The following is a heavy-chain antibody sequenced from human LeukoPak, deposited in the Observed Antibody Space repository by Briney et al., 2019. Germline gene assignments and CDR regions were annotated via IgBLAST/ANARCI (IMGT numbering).Heavy chain of an antibody. V-gene: IGHV4-34*01. CDR3: ATSGSYPRRAFDI. D-gene: IGHD1-26*01. J-gene: IGHJ3*02. CDR1: GGSFSGYY. CDR2: INHSGST. Sequence: SETLSLTCAVYGGSFSGYYWSWIRQPPGKGLEWIGEINHSGSTNYNPSLKSRVTISVDTSKNQFSLKLSSVTAADTAVYYCATSGSYPRRAFDIWGQGTMATVSS.